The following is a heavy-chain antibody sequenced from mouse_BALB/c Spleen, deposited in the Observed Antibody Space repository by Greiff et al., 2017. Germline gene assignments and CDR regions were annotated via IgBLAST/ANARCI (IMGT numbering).Heavy chain of an antibody. J-gene: IGHJ2*01. CDR3: ARHGNYEGVDY. V-gene: IGHV14-3*02. Sequence: VHVKQSGAELVKPGASVKLSCTASGFNIKDTYMHWVKQRPEQGLEWIGRIDPANGNTKYDPKFQGKATITADTSSNTAYLQLSSLTSEDTAVYYCARHGNYEGVDYWGQGTTLTVSS. D-gene: IGHD2-1*01. CDR1: GFNIKDTY. CDR2: IDPANGNT.